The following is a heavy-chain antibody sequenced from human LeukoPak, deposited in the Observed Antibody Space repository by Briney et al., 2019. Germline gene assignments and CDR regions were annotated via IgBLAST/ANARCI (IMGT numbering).Heavy chain of an antibody. CDR1: GFTFSEYA. D-gene: IGHD3-3*01. CDR2: ISYDGRQK. CDR3: AKHQSNYDFWSGFSL. J-gene: IGHJ4*02. Sequence: GRSLRLSCAASGFTFSEYAMHWVRQAPGKGLEWVAVISYDGRQKYYGDSVKGRFTISRDNPKNTLYLQMNSLRSEDTAVFYCAKHQSNYDFWSGFSLWGQGTLVTVSS. V-gene: IGHV3-30-3*01.